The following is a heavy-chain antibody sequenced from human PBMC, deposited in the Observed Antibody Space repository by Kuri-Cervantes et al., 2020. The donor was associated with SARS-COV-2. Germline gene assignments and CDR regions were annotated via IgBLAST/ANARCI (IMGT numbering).Heavy chain of an antibody. J-gene: IGHJ4*02. D-gene: IGHD6-19*01. CDR2: IYYSGST. CDR1: GGSISSYY. Sequence: GSLRLSCTVSGGSISSYYWSWIRQPPGKGLEWIGYIYYSGSTNYNPSLKSRVTISVDTSKNQFSLKLSSVTAADTAVYYCATISASYSSGWYALYWGQGTLVTVSS. CDR3: ATISASYSSGWYALY. V-gene: IGHV4-59*12.